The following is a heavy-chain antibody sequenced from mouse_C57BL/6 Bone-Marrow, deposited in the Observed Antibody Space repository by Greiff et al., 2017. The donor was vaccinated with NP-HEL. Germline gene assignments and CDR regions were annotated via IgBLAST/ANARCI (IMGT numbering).Heavy chain of an antibody. Sequence: QVQLQQSGAELAKPGASVKLSCKASGYTFTSYWMHWVKQRPGQGLEWIGYINPSSGYTKYNQKFKDKATLTADKSSSTAYMQLSSLTYEDSAVYYCAIGRYGNHPWFAYWGQGTLVTVSA. CDR3: AIGRYGNHPWFAY. CDR2: INPSSGYT. D-gene: IGHD2-1*01. V-gene: IGHV1-7*01. CDR1: GYTFTSYW. J-gene: IGHJ3*01.